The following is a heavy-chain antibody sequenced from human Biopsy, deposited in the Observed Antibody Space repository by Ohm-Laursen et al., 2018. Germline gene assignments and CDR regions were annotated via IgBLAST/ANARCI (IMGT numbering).Heavy chain of an antibody. CDR2: NIPILGTG. D-gene: IGHD3-9*01. V-gene: IGHV1-69*06. CDR3: ATKLTGYFHH. CDR1: GGTFSNYG. Sequence: GASVKVSCNAPGGTFSNYGVNWVRQAPGQGLEWLGGNIPILGTGNYAQKFQGRVTVAADTSTSTATMELRSLRSDDTAVYYCATKLTGYFHHWGQGTLVTVSS. J-gene: IGHJ1*01.